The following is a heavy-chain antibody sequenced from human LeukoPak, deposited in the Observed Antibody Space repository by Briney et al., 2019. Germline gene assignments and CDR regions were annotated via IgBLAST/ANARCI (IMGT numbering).Heavy chain of an antibody. CDR3: ARGTHGPNRRYYFDY. CDR2: ISSSGSTI. V-gene: IGHV3-11*04. Sequence: PGGSLRLSCAASGFTFSDYYMSWIRQAPGKGLEWVSYISSSGSTIYYADSVKGRFTISRDNAKNPLYLQMNSLRAEDTAVYYCARGTHGPNRRYYFDYWGQGTLVTVSS. J-gene: IGHJ4*02. D-gene: IGHD1-14*01. CDR1: GFTFSDYY.